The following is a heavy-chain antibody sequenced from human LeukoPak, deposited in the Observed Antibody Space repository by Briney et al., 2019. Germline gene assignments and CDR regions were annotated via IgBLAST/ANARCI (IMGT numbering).Heavy chain of an antibody. Sequence: ASVKVSCKASGYTFTSYYMHWVRQAPGQGLEWMGIINPSGGSTSYAQKFQGRVTMTRDTSTSTVYMELSGLRSEDTAVYYCARDQVVPAARDGMDVWGQGTTVTVSS. D-gene: IGHD2-2*01. J-gene: IGHJ6*02. CDR1: GYTFTSYY. CDR3: ARDQVVPAARDGMDV. CDR2: INPSGGST. V-gene: IGHV1-46*01.